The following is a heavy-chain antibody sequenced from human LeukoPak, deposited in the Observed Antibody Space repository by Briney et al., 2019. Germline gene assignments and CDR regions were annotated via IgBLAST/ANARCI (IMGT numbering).Heavy chain of an antibody. D-gene: IGHD3-22*01. CDR2: INPTGGST. CDR3: ATGLFTTVIVVDRTTVFAI. CDR1: GYTFTSYY. V-gene: IGHV1-46*01. Sequence: ASVKVSCKASGYTFTSYYMHWVRQAPGQGLEWMGLINPTGGSTGYAQKFQGRVTMTRDMSTSTDYMELSRLTSDDTAVYYCATGLFTTVIVVDRTTVFAIWGKGPIVTVSS. J-gene: IGHJ3*02.